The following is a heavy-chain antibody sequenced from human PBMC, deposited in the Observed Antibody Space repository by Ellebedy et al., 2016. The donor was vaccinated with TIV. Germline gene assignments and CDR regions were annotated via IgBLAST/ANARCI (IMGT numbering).Heavy chain of an antibody. D-gene: IGHD2-15*01. V-gene: IGHV1-46*01. CDR3: ARGIRMPSDY. CDR1: GYTFTSYY. J-gene: IGHJ4*02. Sequence: AASVKVSCKTSGYTFTSYYIHWVRQAPGQGLEWMGVINPSGGTTNYAQKFQGRVTMTRDTSTSTVYMELSSLRSDDTAVYYSARGIRMPSDYWGQGTLVTVSS. CDR2: INPSGGTT.